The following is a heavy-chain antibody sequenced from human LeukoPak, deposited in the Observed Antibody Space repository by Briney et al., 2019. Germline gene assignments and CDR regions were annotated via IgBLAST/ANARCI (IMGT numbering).Heavy chain of an antibody. CDR3: AKEYGSFPPYDY. CDR1: GFSFSNYA. CDR2: ISGSGNST. D-gene: IGHD1-26*01. Sequence: GGSLRLSCADSGFSFSNYAMTWVRQAPGTGLEWVSAISGSGNSTYYADSVKGRFTISRDNSKNTLYLRMNSLRAEDTAVYYCAKEYGSFPPYDYWGQGTLVTVSS. V-gene: IGHV3-23*01. J-gene: IGHJ4*02.